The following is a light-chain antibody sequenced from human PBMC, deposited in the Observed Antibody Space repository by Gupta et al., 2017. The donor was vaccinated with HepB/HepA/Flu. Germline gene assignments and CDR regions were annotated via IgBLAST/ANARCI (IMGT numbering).Light chain of an antibody. CDR2: DGS. CDR1: QNIRTS. V-gene: IGKV3-11*01. CDR3: QQRNNWPRT. J-gene: IGKJ1*01. Sequence: EIVLTQSPATLALSPGERVALSCRASQNIRTSLAWYQHKPGQPPRLLIYDGSNRATGVPARFDGSGSGTDFTLAISSLEPEDFAVYYCQQRNNWPRTFGQGTKVEI.